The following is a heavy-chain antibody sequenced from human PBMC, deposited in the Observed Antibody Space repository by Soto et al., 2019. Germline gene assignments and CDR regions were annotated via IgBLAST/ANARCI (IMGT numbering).Heavy chain of an antibody. D-gene: IGHD6-13*01. CDR2: IIPILGIA. CDR3: PRARSGSFNLIYYYYSMYV. Sequence: QVQLVQSGAEVKKPGSSVKVSCKASGGTFSSYTISWVRQAPGQGLEWMGRIIPILGIANYAQKFQGRVTITADKSTSTAYMELSSLRSEDTAVYYCPRARSGSFNLIYYYYSMYVWGQGTTVTVSS. CDR1: GGTFSSYT. V-gene: IGHV1-69*02. J-gene: IGHJ6*02.